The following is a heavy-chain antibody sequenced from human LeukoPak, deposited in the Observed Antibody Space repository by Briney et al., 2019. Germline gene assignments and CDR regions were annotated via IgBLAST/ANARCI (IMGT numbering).Heavy chain of an antibody. CDR1: GGSISSGSYC. V-gene: IGHV4-39*07. CDR3: ARGVKYYDFWSGYYGGYYYYYYMDV. Sequence: SETRSLTCTMTGGSISSGSYCWGWIRQPPGKGLEWIGSIYYSGRTYYNPSLKSRVTISVGTSKTQFSLKLSSVTAVDTAVYYCARGVKYYDFWSGYYGGYYYYYYMDVWGKGTTVTVSS. D-gene: IGHD3-3*01. J-gene: IGHJ6*03. CDR2: IYYSGRT.